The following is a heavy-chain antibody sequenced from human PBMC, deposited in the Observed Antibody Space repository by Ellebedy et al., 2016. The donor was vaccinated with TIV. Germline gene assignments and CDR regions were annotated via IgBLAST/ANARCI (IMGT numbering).Heavy chain of an antibody. D-gene: IGHD1-26*01. CDR1: GHTFSAHY. CDR2: TNPKGDDT. J-gene: IGHJ4*02. CDR3: AKDVFNGNYWGPFDY. V-gene: IGHV1-2*02. Sequence: ASVKVSXXDSGHTFSAHYIHWMRQAPGQGLEWMGWTNPKGDDTMYAQKFQGRVTMTRDTSISTAWMELSSLTSEDTAVYYCAKDVFNGNYWGPFDYWGQGSLVTVSS.